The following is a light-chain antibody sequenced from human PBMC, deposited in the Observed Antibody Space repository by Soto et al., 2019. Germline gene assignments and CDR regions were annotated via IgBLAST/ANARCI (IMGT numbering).Light chain of an antibody. CDR2: VNI. CDR1: SSNIGAGYD. V-gene: IGLV1-40*01. Sequence: QSVLTQPPSVSGAPGQRVTISCTGSSSNIGAGYDVHWYQQLPGTAPKLLIYVNINRPSGVPDRFSGSKSGTSASLAITGLQAEDVADYYCQSYDSSLSVVFGGGTNVTVL. J-gene: IGLJ2*01. CDR3: QSYDSSLSVV.